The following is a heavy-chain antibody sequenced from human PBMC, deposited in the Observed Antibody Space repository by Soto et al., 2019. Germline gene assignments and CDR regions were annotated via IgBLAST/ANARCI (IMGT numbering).Heavy chain of an antibody. J-gene: IGHJ6*02. V-gene: IGHV3-23*01. CDR1: GFTFSSYA. D-gene: IGHD3-3*01. Sequence: GGSLRLSCAASGFTFSSYAMSWVRQAPGKGLEWVSAISGSGGSTYYADSVKGRFTISRDNSKNTLYLQMNSLRAEDTAVYYCAKDSNANDFWSGYYSPYYYYGMDVWGQGTTVTVSS. CDR3: AKDSNANDFWSGYYSPYYYYGMDV. CDR2: ISGSGGST.